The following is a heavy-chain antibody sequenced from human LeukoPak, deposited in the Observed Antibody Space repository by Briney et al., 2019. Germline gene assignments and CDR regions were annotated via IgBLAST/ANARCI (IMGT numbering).Heavy chain of an antibody. CDR2: IYYSGTI. J-gene: IGHJ4*02. V-gene: IGHV4-59*01. CDR3: AREPEDYSDSSGYYSSGYLDY. D-gene: IGHD3-22*01. Sequence: PSETLSLTCTVSGGSISGSYWSWIRQPPGKGLEWIGYIYYSGTIRYSPSLKSRVTISVDTSKNQVSLKMNSVTAADTAVYYCAREPEDYSDSSGYYSSGYLDYWGQGTLVTVSS. CDR1: GGSISGSY.